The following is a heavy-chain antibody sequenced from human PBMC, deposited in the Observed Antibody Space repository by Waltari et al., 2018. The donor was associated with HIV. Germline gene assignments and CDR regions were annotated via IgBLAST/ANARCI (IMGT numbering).Heavy chain of an antibody. D-gene: IGHD6-19*01. CDR1: GSTLSKFA. CDR3: ARGTAWLVGVLES. V-gene: IGHV1-3*01. Sequence: QAPLVHSGPEVKRPGASGKLSCGASGSTLSKFAIHWVRQAPGQTCGGMGWINVCLDEKRFSDTFHGRVSLTRDTSQAIVFMELKNLTSYDTAIYVCARGTAWLVGVLESWGQGTLVTVSS. J-gene: IGHJ1*01. CDR2: INVCLDEK.